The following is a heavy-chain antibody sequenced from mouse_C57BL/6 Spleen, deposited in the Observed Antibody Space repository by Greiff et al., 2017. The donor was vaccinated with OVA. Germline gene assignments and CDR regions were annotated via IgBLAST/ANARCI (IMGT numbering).Heavy chain of an antibody. V-gene: IGHV1-42*01. Sequence: VQLKQSGPELVKPGASVKISCKASGYSFTGYYMNWVKQSPEKSLEWIGEINPSTGGTTYNQKFKAKATLTVDKSSSTAYMQLKSLTSEDSAVYYCARDDDLYAMDYWGQGTSVTVSS. J-gene: IGHJ4*01. D-gene: IGHD2-3*01. CDR1: GYSFTGYY. CDR3: ARDDDLYAMDY. CDR2: INPSTGGT.